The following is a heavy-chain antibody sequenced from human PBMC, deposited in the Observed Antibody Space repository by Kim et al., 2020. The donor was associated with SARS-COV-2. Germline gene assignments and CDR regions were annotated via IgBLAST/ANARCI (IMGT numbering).Heavy chain of an antibody. V-gene: IGHV4-61*01. CDR3: ARGGKNYGPFPLLDY. Sequence: SETLSLTCTVFGDSVGSGRYFWTWIRQTPGKGLEWIGYIYYTTRTNSNPSLKSRVTISVDTSKNQFSLNLKSVSAADTAVFYCARGGKNYGPFPLLDYWSQGARVTVSS. D-gene: IGHD3-10*01. J-gene: IGHJ4*02. CDR2: IYYTTRT. CDR1: GDSVGSGRYF.